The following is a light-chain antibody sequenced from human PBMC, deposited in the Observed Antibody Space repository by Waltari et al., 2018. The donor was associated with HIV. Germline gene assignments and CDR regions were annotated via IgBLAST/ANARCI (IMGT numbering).Light chain of an antibody. CDR2: DTR. CDR3: LLSFNGVVV. Sequence: QAVVTQEPSLTVSPGGTVTLTCASSTGAVTSGNCPYWFQRRPGQAPKTLLYDTRNRHSWSPARFSGSLLGGKAALTLSGAQFEDEADYFCLLSFNGVVVFGGGTSLTVL. V-gene: IGLV7-46*01. J-gene: IGLJ2*01. CDR1: TGAVTSGNC.